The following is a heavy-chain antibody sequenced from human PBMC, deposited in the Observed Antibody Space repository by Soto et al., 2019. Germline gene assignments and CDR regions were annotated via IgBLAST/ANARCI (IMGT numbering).Heavy chain of an antibody. CDR3: AKEGVRDSSISLYFFDK. V-gene: IGHV3-23*01. Sequence: EVQLLDSGGGSVQPGGSLRLSCAASGFPFINYAMHWVRQAPGKGLELVSAISGSGGRTYYGDSVKGRFTISRDNSKDTLYLHMNRLTAEDTAVYFCAKEGVRDSSISLYFFDKRCQGTLFTVSS. CDR1: GFPFINYA. D-gene: IGHD3-10*01. J-gene: IGHJ4*02. CDR2: ISGSGGRT.